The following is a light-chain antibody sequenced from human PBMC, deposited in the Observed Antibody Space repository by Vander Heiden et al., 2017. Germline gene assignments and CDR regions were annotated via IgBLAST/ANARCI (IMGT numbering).Light chain of an antibody. CDR2: AAS. J-gene: IGKJ3*01. Sequence: IQLTQSPSFLSASVGDRVTITCRASQGISSYLAWYQQKPGKAPKLLIYAASTLQSGVPSRFSGSGSGTEFTLTISSLQPEDFATYYCQQFNRAFGPGTKVDIK. CDR1: QGISSY. CDR3: QQFNRA. V-gene: IGKV1-9*01.